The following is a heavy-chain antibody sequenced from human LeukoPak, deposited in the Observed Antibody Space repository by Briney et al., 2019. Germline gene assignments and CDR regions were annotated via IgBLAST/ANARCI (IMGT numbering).Heavy chain of an antibody. CDR1: RFSFIIYL. J-gene: IGHJ3*02. V-gene: IGHV3-74*01. CDR2: INTDRTDT. Sequence: GGSLRLSCAPSRFSFIIYLMHWVRQTPGKGLVWVSQINTDRTDTNYADSVKGRFTIYRDNAKNTLYLQMNSLRAYDTAVYYCARGPYYYDSSGHPDIWGHGTMVAVSS. CDR3: ARGPYYYDSSGHPDI. D-gene: IGHD3-22*01.